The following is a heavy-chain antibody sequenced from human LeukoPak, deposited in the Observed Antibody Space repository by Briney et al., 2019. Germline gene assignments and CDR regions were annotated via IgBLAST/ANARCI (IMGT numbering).Heavy chain of an antibody. V-gene: IGHV4-59*01. J-gene: IGHJ4*02. CDR1: GGSISSYY. D-gene: IGHD5-12*01. CDR3: AVSSGYDSVNFDY. Sequence: SETLSLTCTVSGGSISSYYWSWIRQPPGKGLEWIGYIYYSGSTNYNPSLKSRVTISVDTSKNQFSLKLSSVTAADTAVYYCAVSSGYDSVNFDYWGQGTLVTVSS. CDR2: IYYSGST.